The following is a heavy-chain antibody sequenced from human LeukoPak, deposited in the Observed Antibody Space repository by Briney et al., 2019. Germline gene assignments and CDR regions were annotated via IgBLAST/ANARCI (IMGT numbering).Heavy chain of an antibody. Sequence: PGKSLRLSCEASGFTFSPYGMHWVRQAPGKGLEWVAVVSYDGTNKYYEDSVKGRFTISRDNSKNTLDLHMNSLRAEDTAVYYCARALSSDSGWHYFDQWGQGTLVTVSS. D-gene: IGHD6-19*01. V-gene: IGHV3-30*03. CDR1: GFTFSPYG. CDR3: ARALSSDSGWHYFDQ. CDR2: VSYDGTNK. J-gene: IGHJ4*02.